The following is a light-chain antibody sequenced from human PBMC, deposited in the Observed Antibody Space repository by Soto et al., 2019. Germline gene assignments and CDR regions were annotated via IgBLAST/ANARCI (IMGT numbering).Light chain of an antibody. CDR2: PAS. CDR3: QQLYGYPLT. J-gene: IGKJ4*01. V-gene: IGKV1-9*01. CDR1: QDISRA. Sequence: IQLTQSPSSLSATVGDRVTITCRASQDISRALAWYQQKPGKAPNLLISPASNLRSGVPSRFSGSGSGTDSTLTINGLQPEDFATYWCQQLYGYPLTFGGGTKVDIK.